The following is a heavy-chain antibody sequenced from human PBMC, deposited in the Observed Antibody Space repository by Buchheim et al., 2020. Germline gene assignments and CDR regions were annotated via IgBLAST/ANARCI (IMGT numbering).Heavy chain of an antibody. V-gene: IGHV1-46*01. D-gene: IGHD6-13*01. Sequence: QVQLVQSGAEVRKPGASVKISCEASGYTFVSYYIHWVRQAPGQGLEWMGIINPGGGRTTYAQKFQGRVTMTRDPPTSTVYMELSSLRSEDRAVYYCARDHDPSSTWLESVYSYAMDVWGQGTT. CDR3: ARDHDPSSTWLESVYSYAMDV. CDR2: INPGGGRT. CDR1: GYTFVSYY. J-gene: IGHJ6*02.